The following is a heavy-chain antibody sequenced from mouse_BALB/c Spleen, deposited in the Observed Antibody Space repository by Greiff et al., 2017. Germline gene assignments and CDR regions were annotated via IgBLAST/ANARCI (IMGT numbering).Heavy chain of an antibody. CDR3: ARGGYYGAMDY. D-gene: IGHD2-1*01. CDR1: GFTFSSFG. Sequence: EVQVVESGGGLVQPGGSRKLSCAASGFTFSSFGMHWVRQAPEKGLEWVAYISSGSSTIYYADTVKGRFTISRDNPKNTLFLQMTSLRSEDTAMYYCARGGYYGAMDYWGQGTSVTVSS. J-gene: IGHJ4*01. CDR2: ISSGSSTI. V-gene: IGHV5-17*02.